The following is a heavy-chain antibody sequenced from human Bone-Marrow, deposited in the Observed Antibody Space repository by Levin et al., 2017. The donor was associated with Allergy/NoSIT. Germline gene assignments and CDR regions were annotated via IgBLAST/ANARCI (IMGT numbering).Heavy chain of an antibody. CDR3: ARDRRANEYYDSSGYRGVSYYYYGMDV. CDR2: IIPIFGTA. Sequence: SVKVSCKASGGTFSSYAISWVRQAPGQGLEWMGGIIPIFGTANYAQKFQGRVTITADKSTSTAYMELSSLRSEDTAVYYCARDRRANEYYDSSGYRGVSYYYYGMDVWGQGTTVTVSS. CDR1: GGTFSSYA. D-gene: IGHD3-22*01. J-gene: IGHJ6*02. V-gene: IGHV1-69*06.